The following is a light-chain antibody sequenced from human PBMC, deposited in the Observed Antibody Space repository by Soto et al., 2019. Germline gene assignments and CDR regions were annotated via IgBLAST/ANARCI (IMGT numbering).Light chain of an antibody. CDR3: QPYGSSLLT. J-gene: IGKJ3*01. Sequence: VLTQSPGTLSLSPGERATLSCRASQSVSSKYLAWYQKEPGQAPRVLSSGTSIRASAVPERFSGGGSGTDFTLTITYLYPEDFALSLCQPYGSSLLTAGPGTKVDIK. CDR2: GTS. CDR1: QSVSSKY. V-gene: IGKV3-20*01.